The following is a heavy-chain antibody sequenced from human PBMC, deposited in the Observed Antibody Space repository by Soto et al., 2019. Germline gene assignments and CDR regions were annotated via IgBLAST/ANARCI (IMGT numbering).Heavy chain of an antibody. V-gene: IGHV4-4*02. D-gene: IGHD4-17*01. CDR2: IYHSGST. CDR3: ASADYGDYAAGG. Sequence: QVQLQESGPGLVKPSGTLSLTCAVSSGSISSSNWWSWVRQPPGKGLEWIGEIYHSGSTNYNPSLKSLVTISVDQSKNQCSLKLSSVTAADTAVYYCASADYGDYAAGGWGQGTLVTGSS. J-gene: IGHJ4*02. CDR1: SGSISSSNW.